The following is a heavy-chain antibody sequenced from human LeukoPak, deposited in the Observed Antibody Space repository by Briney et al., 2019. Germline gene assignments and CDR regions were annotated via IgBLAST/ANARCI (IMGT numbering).Heavy chain of an antibody. D-gene: IGHD5-24*01. CDR1: GGSISTYY. Sequence: SETLSLTCTVFGGSISTYYWTWIRQPPGKGLEWIGYNHYTGSTNHNPSLKSRVTISVDTSKNQFSLKLSSVTAADTAVYYCARGVRWLQLSYFDYWGQGTLVTVSS. V-gene: IGHV4-59*12. CDR2: NHYTGST. J-gene: IGHJ4*02. CDR3: ARGVRWLQLSYFDY.